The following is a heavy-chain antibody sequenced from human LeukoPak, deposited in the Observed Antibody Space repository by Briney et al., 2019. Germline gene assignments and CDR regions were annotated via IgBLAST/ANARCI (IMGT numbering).Heavy chain of an antibody. V-gene: IGHV3-21*01. CDR3: ARDLPLMVYAHPRSGGGDY. CDR1: GFTFSTFA. CDR2: ISSSSYI. J-gene: IGHJ4*02. D-gene: IGHD2-8*01. Sequence: GGSLRLSCAASGFTFSTFAMIWVRQPPGKGLEWVSSISSSSYIYYADSVKGRFTISRDNAKNSLYLQMNSLRAEDPAVYYCARDLPLMVYAHPRSGGGDYWGQGTLVTVSS.